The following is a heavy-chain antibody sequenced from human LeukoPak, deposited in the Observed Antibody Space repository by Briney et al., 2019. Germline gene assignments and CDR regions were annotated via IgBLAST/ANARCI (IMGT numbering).Heavy chain of an antibody. CDR3: ARAPTVTTNFDY. D-gene: IGHD4-17*01. J-gene: IGHJ4*02. CDR1: GFTVSSNY. V-gene: IGHV3-66*01. Sequence: GGSLRLSCAASGFTVSSNYMSWVRQAPGKGLEWVSIIYSGGTTYYADSVKGRFTISRDNSENTLYLQMNSLRAEDTAVYYCARAPTVTTNFDYWGQGTLVTISS. CDR2: IYSGGTT.